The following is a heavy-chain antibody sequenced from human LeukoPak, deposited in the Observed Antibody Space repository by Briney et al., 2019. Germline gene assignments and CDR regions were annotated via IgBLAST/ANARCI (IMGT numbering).Heavy chain of an antibody. D-gene: IGHD1-26*01. J-gene: IGHJ6*03. Sequence: PGGSLRLSCAASGFTFSSYAMNWVRQAPGKGLEWISSISGSGDNTYYADSVKGRFTISRDNSKNTLYLQMNSLRVEDTAVYYCAKSGTWELLDYYYYYMDVWGKGTTVTISS. CDR1: GFTFSSYA. V-gene: IGHV3-23*01. CDR3: AKSGTWELLDYYYYYMDV. CDR2: ISGSGDNT.